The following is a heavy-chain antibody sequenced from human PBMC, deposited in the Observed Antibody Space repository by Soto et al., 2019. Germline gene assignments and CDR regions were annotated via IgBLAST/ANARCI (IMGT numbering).Heavy chain of an antibody. J-gene: IGHJ4*02. CDR1: GGTFSSET. D-gene: IGHD3-10*01. Sequence: QVQLVQSGADVKKPGSSVKVSCQASGGTFSSETLGWVRQAPGQGLEWVGGIIPLFGTASYAQKFQGRVTSTADEATSTVYMELSSLRSDDTAVYFCATELGENPASPFDAWGQGTLVTVSS. CDR3: ATELGENPASPFDA. V-gene: IGHV1-69*01. CDR2: IIPLFGTA.